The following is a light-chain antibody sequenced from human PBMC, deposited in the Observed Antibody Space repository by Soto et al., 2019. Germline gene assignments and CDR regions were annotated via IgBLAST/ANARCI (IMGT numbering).Light chain of an antibody. Sequence: QSVLTQPASVSGSPGQSITISCTGSSSDVGGYDYVSWYQQHPGKAPKLMIYEVSNRPSGVSNRFSGSKSGNTASLTISGLQAEVEADYYCCSYTGSLTLLFGGGTKLTVL. CDR2: EVS. J-gene: IGLJ2*01. V-gene: IGLV2-14*01. CDR1: SSDVGGYDY. CDR3: CSYTGSLTLL.